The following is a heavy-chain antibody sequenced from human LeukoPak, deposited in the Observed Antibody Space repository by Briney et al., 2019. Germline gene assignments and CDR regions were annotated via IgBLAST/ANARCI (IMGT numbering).Heavy chain of an antibody. V-gene: IGHV4-38-2*02. Sequence: SETLSLTCTVSSYSISSGYYWPWLRQPPGEGLQWIGSTNSNGHTYYSPSLKSRVSISVDTSKNQFSLRLTSVTAADTAVYYCAREAAGGHNWFDPWGQGTLVTVSS. CDR3: AREAAGGHNWFDP. CDR2: TNSNGHT. CDR1: SYSISSGYY. D-gene: IGHD6-13*01. J-gene: IGHJ5*02.